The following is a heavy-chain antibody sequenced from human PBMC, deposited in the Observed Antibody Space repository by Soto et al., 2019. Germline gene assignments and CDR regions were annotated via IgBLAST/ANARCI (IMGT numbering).Heavy chain of an antibody. CDR3: ARAPGYYGDFFDY. D-gene: IGHD4-17*01. V-gene: IGHV3-20*04. CDR1: GFSFDDYG. J-gene: IGHJ4*02. Sequence: GGSLRLSCAAFGFSFDDYGMSWVRQAPGKGLEWVSGINRDGGRTGYADSVKGRFTISRDNAKNSLYLQMNSLRAEDTAFYYCARAPGYYGDFFDYWGQGTPVTVSS. CDR2: INRDGGRT.